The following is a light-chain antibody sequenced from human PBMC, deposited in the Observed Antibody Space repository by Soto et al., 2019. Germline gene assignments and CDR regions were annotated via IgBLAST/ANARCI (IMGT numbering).Light chain of an antibody. Sequence: EIVLTQSPATLSLSPGERATLSCRASQSVSIYLAWYQQKPGQAPRLLIYDASNRATGLPARFSGSGSGTDFTLTIRSLEPEDFAVYYCQQRQYWPPITFGQGTRLEIK. V-gene: IGKV3-11*01. CDR3: QQRQYWPPIT. CDR2: DAS. CDR1: QSVSIY. J-gene: IGKJ5*01.